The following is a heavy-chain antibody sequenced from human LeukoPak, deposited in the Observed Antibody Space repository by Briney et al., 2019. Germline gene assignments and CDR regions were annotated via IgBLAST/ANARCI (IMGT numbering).Heavy chain of an antibody. CDR3: ATDYYDSSGYSRDY. CDR1: GGSISSGSYY. CDR2: IYTSGST. J-gene: IGHJ4*02. Sequence: KTSETLSLTCTVSGGSISSGSYYWSWIRQPAGKGLEWIGRIYTSGSTNYNPSLKSRVTISVDTSKNQFSLKLSSVTAADTAVYYCATDYYDSSGYSRDYWGQGTLVTVSS. D-gene: IGHD3-22*01. V-gene: IGHV4-61*02.